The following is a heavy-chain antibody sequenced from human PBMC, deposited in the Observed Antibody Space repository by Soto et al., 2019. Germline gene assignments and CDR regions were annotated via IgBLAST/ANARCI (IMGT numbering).Heavy chain of an antibody. V-gene: IGHV1-69*13. CDR3: ARDRIVVVPAALDAFDI. J-gene: IGHJ3*02. D-gene: IGHD2-2*01. CDR1: GGTFSSYA. Sequence: SVKVSCKASGGTFSSYAISWVRQAPGQGLEWMGGIIPIFGTANYAQKFQGRVTITADESTSTAYMELSSLRSEDTAVYYCARDRIVVVPAALDAFDIWGQGTMVTVSS. CDR2: IIPIFGTA.